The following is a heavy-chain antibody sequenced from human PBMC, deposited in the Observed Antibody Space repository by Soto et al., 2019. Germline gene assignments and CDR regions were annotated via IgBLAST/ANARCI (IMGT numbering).Heavy chain of an antibody. CDR1: GFTFSDYY. CDR3: ARFNYGDFTFDY. J-gene: IGHJ4*02. D-gene: IGHD4-17*01. CDR2: ISSSSSYT. V-gene: IGHV3-11*05. Sequence: QVQLVESGGGLVKPGGSLRLSCAASGFTFSDYYMSWIRQAPGKGLEWVSYISSSSSYTNYADSVKGRFTISRDNAKNSLYLQINSLRAEDTAVYYCARFNYGDFTFDYWGQGTLVTVSS.